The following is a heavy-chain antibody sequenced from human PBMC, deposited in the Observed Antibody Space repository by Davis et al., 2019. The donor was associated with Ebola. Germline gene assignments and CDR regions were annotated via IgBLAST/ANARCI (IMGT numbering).Heavy chain of an antibody. J-gene: IGHJ4*02. CDR2: ISGNGGTT. D-gene: IGHD3-22*01. V-gene: IGHV3-23*01. Sequence: GGSLRLSCAASGFTYSNYAMHWVRQAPGKGLEWVAAISGNGGTTYYADSVKGRFTTSRDNSKNTLYLQMNTLGADDTAIYYCAKDRTPYYYDSSGYYRALFDYWGQGTLVTVSS. CDR3: AKDRTPYYYDSSGYYRALFDY. CDR1: GFTYSNYA.